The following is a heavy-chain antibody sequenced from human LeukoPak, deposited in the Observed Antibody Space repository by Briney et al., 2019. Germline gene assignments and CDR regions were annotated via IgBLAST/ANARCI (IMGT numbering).Heavy chain of an antibody. CDR2: IKPDGSGK. J-gene: IGHJ4*02. CDR3: AREGGKGSGSSSFDY. CDR1: GFTFSSYW. V-gene: IGHV3-7*04. Sequence: GGSLRLSCAASGFTFSSYWMSWVRQAPEKGLEWVANIKPDGSGKYYVDSVKGRFTISRDNAKNSLYLQMNSLRAEDTAVYHCAREGGKGSGSSSFDYWGQGTLVTVSS. D-gene: IGHD6-19*01.